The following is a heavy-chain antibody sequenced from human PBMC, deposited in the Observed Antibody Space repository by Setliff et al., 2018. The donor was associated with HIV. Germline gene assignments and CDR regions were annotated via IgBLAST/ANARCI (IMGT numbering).Heavy chain of an antibody. CDR3: ASIELAAMVPVDY. J-gene: IGHJ4*02. CDR1: GFTFSDYA. CDR2: ISGSGRGT. Sequence: GGSLRLSCAASGFTFSDYAMSWVRQAPGKGLEWVSAISGSGRGTYYADSVKGRFTISRDNSKNTLYLQVNSLRTEDTAVYFCASIELAAMVPVDYWGQGTLVTVSS. D-gene: IGHD5-18*01. V-gene: IGHV3-23*01.